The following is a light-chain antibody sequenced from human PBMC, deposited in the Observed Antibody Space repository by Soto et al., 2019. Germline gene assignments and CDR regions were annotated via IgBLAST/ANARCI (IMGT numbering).Light chain of an antibody. CDR1: QSARSAY. J-gene: IGKJ2*01. Sequence: IVLTQSPGTLSLSPGERATLSCRASQSARSAYLAWYRHKPGQAPRLLIYDASKRPTGIPDRFSGGGSGTDFTLTISRLEPEDFAVYYCQHYDSSPPSTFGQGTKVDIK. V-gene: IGKV3-20*01. CDR2: DAS. CDR3: QHYDSSPPST.